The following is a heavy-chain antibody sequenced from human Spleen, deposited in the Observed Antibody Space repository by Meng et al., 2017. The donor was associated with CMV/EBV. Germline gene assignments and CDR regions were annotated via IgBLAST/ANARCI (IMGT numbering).Heavy chain of an antibody. CDR1: GGSISSGGYF. J-gene: IGHJ4*02. CDR2: IYYSGST. Sequence: LTCTVSGGSISSGGYFWNWIRQYPGKGLEWIGYIYYSGSTYYNPSLKSRVSISLDTSKNLFSLELTSVTAADTAMYYCAGGTYYDDSWGQGTLVTVSS. V-gene: IGHV4-31*03. D-gene: IGHD3-3*01. CDR3: AGGTYYDDS.